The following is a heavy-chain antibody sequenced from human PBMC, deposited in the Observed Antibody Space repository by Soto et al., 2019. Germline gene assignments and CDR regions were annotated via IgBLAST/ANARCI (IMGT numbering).Heavy chain of an antibody. J-gene: IGHJ4*02. CDR2: ISYDGSNT. CDR3: AKEGGLSGSYYISSSYLFDY. V-gene: IGHV3-30*18. D-gene: IGHD1-26*01. Sequence: PGGSLRLSCVASGFTFSNYGMHWVRQAPGKGLEWVAIISYDGSNTYYADSVKGRFTISRDNSKNTLYLQMNSLRAEDTSVYYCAKEGGLSGSYYISSSYLFDYCGQGSLVTVSS. CDR1: GFTFSNYG.